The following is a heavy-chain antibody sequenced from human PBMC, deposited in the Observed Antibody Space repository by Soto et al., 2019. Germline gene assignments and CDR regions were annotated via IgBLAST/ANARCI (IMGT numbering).Heavy chain of an antibody. J-gene: IGHJ6*02. D-gene: IGHD3-10*01. V-gene: IGHV1-69*06. CDR1: GGTLSSYA. CDR3: AIHPVVRGVIIAYGMDV. CDR2: IIPIFGTT. Sequence: QVQLVQSGAEVKKPGSSVKVSCKASGGTLSSYAISWVRQAPGQGLEWMGGIIPIFGTTNYAQRYQGRVTITAYISTSTAYMELSSLRSEDTAVYYYAIHPVVRGVIIAYGMDVWDRGTTVTVSS.